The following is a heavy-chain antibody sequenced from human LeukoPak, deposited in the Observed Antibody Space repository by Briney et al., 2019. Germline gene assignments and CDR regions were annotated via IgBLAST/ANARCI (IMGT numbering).Heavy chain of an antibody. V-gene: IGHV6-1*01. J-gene: IGHJ6*03. CDR3: ARGDNSPDYYYMDV. D-gene: IGHD4-23*01. Sequence: SQTLSLTRAISVDSDSSNSAAWNWIRRSPSRGLEWLGRTYYRSKWYNDYAVSVKSRITINPDTSKNQFSLQLNSVTPEDTAVYYCARGDNSPDYYYMDVWGKGTTVTVSS. CDR1: VDSDSSNSAA. CDR2: TYYRSKWYN.